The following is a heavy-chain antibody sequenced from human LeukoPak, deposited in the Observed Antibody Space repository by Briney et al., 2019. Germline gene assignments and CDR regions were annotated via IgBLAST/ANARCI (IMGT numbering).Heavy chain of an antibody. V-gene: IGHV4-59*08. D-gene: IGHD6-19*01. CDR1: GASISSNY. CDR3: ARGAGWYDY. CDR2: INYSGST. Sequence: HPSETLSLTCTVSGASISSNYWSWIRQSPGKGLQWIAYINYSGSTNYNPSLKSRVTISADTSKNQLSLKVRSVTAADTAVYYCARGAGWYDYWGQGTQVTVLS. J-gene: IGHJ4*02.